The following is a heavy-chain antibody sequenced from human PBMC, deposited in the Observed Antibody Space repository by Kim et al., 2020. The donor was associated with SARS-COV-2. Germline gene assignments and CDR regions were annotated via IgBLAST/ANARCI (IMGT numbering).Heavy chain of an antibody. CDR2: TNPNSGNT. J-gene: IGHJ6*02. CDR1: GYTFTNYD. V-gene: IGHV1-8*01. CDR3: AKRGDPTRWDGELDYYYNMDV. Sequence: ASVKVSCKASGYTFTNYDITWVRQATGQGLEWMGWTNPNSGNTGYAQKFQGRVTMTRNTSISTVYMELSSLRSEDTAVYYCAKRGDPTRWDGELDYYYNMDVWGQGTTVTVS. D-gene: IGHD1-26*01.